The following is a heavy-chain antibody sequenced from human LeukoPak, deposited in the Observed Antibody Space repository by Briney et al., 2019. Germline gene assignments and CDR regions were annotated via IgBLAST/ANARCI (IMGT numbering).Heavy chain of an antibody. J-gene: IGHJ5*02. V-gene: IGHV3-21*04. CDR2: IDYDSSHI. D-gene: IGHD1-14*01. CDR3: ARDRVGTGRALLDL. Sequence: GGSLRLSCAASGFTFSNSAMNWVRQVPGKGLEWVSSIDYDSSHIYYAASVRGRFTISRDNARNSVYLQMNSLKDEDTAVYYCARDRVGTGRALLDLWGQGTLVTVSS. CDR1: GFTFSNSA.